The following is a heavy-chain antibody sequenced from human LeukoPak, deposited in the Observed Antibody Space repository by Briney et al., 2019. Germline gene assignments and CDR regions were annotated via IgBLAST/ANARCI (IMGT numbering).Heavy chain of an antibody. J-gene: IGHJ4*02. V-gene: IGHV1-69*13. CDR2: IIPIFGTA. Sequence: SVKVSCKASGGTFSSYAISWVRQAPGQGLEWMGGIIPIFGTANYAQKFQGRVTITADESTSTAYMELSSLRSEDTAVYYCARGFGELLWQHFDYWGQGTLVTVSS. D-gene: IGHD3-10*01. CDR3: ARGFGELLWQHFDY. CDR1: GGTFSSYA.